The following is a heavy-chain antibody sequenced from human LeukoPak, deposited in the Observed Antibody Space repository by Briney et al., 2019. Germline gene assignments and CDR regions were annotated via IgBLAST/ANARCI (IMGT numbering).Heavy chain of an antibody. Sequence: GGSLRLSCAASGFTVSSNYMSWVRQAPGKGLEWVSVIYSGGSTYYADSVKGRFTISRDNSKNTLYLQMNSLKPEDTALYYCAKGGAVGYLYYVDYWGQGTLVTVSS. J-gene: IGHJ4*02. V-gene: IGHV3-53*05. CDR1: GFTVSSNY. CDR2: IYSGGST. CDR3: AKGGAVGYLYYVDY. D-gene: IGHD5-12*01.